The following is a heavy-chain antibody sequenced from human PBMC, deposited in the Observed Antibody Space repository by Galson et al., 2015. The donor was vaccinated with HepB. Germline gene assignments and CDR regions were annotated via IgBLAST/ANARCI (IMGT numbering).Heavy chain of an antibody. D-gene: IGHD3-22*01. V-gene: IGHV3-30-3*01. CDR3: ARNYYDSSGSAFDY. Sequence: SLRLSCAASGFTFSSYAMHWVRQAPGKGLEWVAVISYDGSNKYYADSVKGRFTISRDNSKNTLYLQMNSLRAEDTAVYYCARNYYDSSGSAFDYWGQGTLVTVSS. CDR2: ISYDGSNK. CDR1: GFTFSSYA. J-gene: IGHJ4*02.